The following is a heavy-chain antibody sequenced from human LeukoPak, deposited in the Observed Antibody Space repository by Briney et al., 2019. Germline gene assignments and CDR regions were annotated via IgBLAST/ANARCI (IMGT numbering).Heavy chain of an antibody. CDR3: ARALRDGYNRGIDY. Sequence: GGSLRLSCAASGFTVSSNYMTWVRQAPGKGLEWVSVIYSGGSILYADSVKGRFTISRDNSKNTLYLQMNSLRAEDTAVYYCARALRDGYNRGIDYWGQGALVTVSS. CDR1: GFTVSSNY. D-gene: IGHD5-24*01. V-gene: IGHV3-66*01. J-gene: IGHJ4*02. CDR2: IYSGGSI.